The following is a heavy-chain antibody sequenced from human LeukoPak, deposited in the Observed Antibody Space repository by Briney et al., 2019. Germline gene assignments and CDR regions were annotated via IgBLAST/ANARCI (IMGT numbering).Heavy chain of an antibody. CDR3: ARDKQWLGQIDY. CDR1: GFTFSTYA. J-gene: IGHJ4*02. CDR2: ISYDGSKI. V-gene: IGHV3-30-3*01. Sequence: GGSLRLSCAASGFTFSTYAMHWVRQAPGKGLEWVAVISYDGSKIYYADSVKGRFTISRDNSKNTLYLQMNSLRAEDTAVYYCARDKQWLGQIDYWGQGTLVTVSS. D-gene: IGHD6-19*01.